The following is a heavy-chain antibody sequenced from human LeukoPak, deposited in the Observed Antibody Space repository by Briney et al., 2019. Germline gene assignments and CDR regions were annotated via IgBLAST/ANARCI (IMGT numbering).Heavy chain of an antibody. D-gene: IGHD6-13*01. V-gene: IGHV3-23*01. J-gene: IGHJ4*02. Sequence: GGSLRLSCAASGFTFSSDPMSWVRGAPGTGREGVSSMGGSGDSTYYADSVKGRFTISRDNSKNTLYLQMNSLRAEETAVYYSARVKVVAAAAAYYFDYWGQGTLVTVSS. CDR2: MGGSGDST. CDR1: GFTFSSDP. CDR3: ARVKVVAAAAAYYFDY.